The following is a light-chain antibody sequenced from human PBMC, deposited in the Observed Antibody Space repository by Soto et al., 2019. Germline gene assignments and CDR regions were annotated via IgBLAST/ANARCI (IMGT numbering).Light chain of an antibody. CDR3: QQRSNWHPIT. J-gene: IGKJ5*01. Sequence: EIVLTQSPGTLSLSAGERATLSFRASQSVSSNYLALYQQKPGQATNVIIYRASSRANGIPDRFSGSGSGTDFTLTISSLEPEDFAVYYCQQRSNWHPITFGQGTRLEIK. CDR1: QSVSSNY. CDR2: RAS. V-gene: IGKV3D-20*02.